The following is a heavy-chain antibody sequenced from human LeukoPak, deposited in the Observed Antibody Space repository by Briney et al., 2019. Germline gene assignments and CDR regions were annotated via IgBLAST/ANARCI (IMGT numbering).Heavy chain of an antibody. Sequence: GGSLRLSCAASRFTFSDHEMSWVRQAPGQGLEWVSSITGSGSTMSYADSVKGRFTISRDNSRNSLYLQLNSLTAGDTAVYYCARVAIHYIWDGLRNLEFPGFDYWGQGTLVTVSS. D-gene: IGHD3-16*01. CDR1: RFTFSDHE. CDR2: ITGSGSTM. V-gene: IGHV3-48*03. J-gene: IGHJ4*02. CDR3: ARVAIHYIWDGLRNLEFPGFDY.